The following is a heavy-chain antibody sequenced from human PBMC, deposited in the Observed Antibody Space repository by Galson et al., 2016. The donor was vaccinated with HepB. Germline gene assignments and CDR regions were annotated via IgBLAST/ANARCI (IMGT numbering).Heavy chain of an antibody. V-gene: IGHV3-30*18. CDR2: TSSDESVK. Sequence: SLRLSCAASGFTFSIYGMHWIRQAPGKGLEWVATTSSDESVKHYADPVQGRFTISKDNFKNTLCLQMNSLRAEDTAVYYCAKKSPGKELSPPDYWGQGTLVTVSS. J-gene: IGHJ4*02. D-gene: IGHD1-26*01. CDR3: AKKSPGKELSPPDY. CDR1: GFTFSIYG.